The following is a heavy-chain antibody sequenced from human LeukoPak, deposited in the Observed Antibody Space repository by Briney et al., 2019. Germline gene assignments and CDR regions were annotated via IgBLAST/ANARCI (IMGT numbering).Heavy chain of an antibody. V-gene: IGHV3-66*02. J-gene: IGHJ4*02. CDR2: IYSGGST. CDR1: GFTVSSNY. Sequence: GGSLRLSCAASGFTVSSNYMSWVRQAPGKGLEWVSVIYSGGSTYYADSVKDRFTISRDNSKNTLYLQMNSLRAEDTAVYYCARDPHGGNSLDYWGQGTLVTVSS. D-gene: IGHD4-23*01. CDR3: ARDPHGGNSLDY.